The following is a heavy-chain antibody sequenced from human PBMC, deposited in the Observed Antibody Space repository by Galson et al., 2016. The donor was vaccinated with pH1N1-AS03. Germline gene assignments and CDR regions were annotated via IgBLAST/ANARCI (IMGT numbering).Heavy chain of an antibody. J-gene: IGHJ6*02. CDR2: ISSFNGYT. D-gene: IGHD6-25*01. Sequence: SGHAFTNYGVSWVRQAPGQGLEWMGGISSFNGYTTYAQKLQDRVTMTRDTSTSTAYMELRSLRSDDTAVYFCARDAAYYYGMDVWGQGTTVIVS. CDR1: GHAFTNYG. V-gene: IGHV1-18*01. CDR3: ARDAAYYYGMDV.